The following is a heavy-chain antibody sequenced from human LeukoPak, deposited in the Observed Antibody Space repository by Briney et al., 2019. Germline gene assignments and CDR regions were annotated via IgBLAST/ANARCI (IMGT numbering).Heavy chain of an antibody. Sequence: GGSLRLSCSGSGVTFSNYAVNWDRQAPGKGLEWVSSVTNGGTSTYYANSVRGRFTISRDDSKNTVYLQMNSLRAEDTAVYHCAKVPLPSCSGVRCYHFDYWGQGTLVTVSS. CDR1: GVTFSNYA. CDR3: AKVPLPSCSGVRCYHFDY. CDR2: VTNGGTST. D-gene: IGHD2-15*01. J-gene: IGHJ4*02. V-gene: IGHV3-23*01.